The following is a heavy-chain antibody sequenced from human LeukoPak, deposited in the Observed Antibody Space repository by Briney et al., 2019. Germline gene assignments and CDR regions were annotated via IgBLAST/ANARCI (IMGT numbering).Heavy chain of an antibody. CDR3: ARLAAAGHFDY. J-gene: IGHJ4*02. Sequence: SETLSLTCSFPGGAISSSRPYWGWIRQPPGKGLEWIGSIYYRGSTHYNPPLESRVTISVDTSKNQFSLKLSSVTAADTAVYFCARLAAAGHFDYWGQGTLVTVSS. V-gene: IGHV4-39*01. D-gene: IGHD6-13*01. CDR1: GGAISSSRPY. CDR2: IYYRGST.